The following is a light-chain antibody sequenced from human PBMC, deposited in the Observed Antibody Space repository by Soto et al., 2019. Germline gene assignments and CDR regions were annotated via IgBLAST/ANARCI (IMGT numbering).Light chain of an antibody. CDR3: QQANSFPLT. CDR2: DAS. J-gene: IGKJ4*01. Sequence: EIVMTQSPATLSLSPGERATLSCRASQTTDNTLAWYQRKPGQAPRLLIYDASTRATGVPARFSGSGSGTDFTLTISSLQPEDFATYYCQQANSFPLTFGGGTKVDIK. CDR1: QTTDNT. V-gene: IGKV3-15*01.